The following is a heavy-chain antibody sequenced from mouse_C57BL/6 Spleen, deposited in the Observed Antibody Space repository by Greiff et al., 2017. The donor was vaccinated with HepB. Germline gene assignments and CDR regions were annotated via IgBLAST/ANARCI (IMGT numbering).Heavy chain of an antibody. D-gene: IGHD1-2*01. J-gene: IGHJ2*01. CDR1: GFTFSDYG. V-gene: IGHV5-17*01. Sequence: EVMLVESGGGLVKPGGSLKLSCAASGFTFSDYGMHWVRQAPEKGLEWVAYISSGSSTIYYADTVKGRFTISRDNAKNTLFLQMTSLRSEDTAMYYCARDYYGPCDYWGKGTTLTVSS. CDR3: ARDYYGPCDY. CDR2: ISSGSSTI.